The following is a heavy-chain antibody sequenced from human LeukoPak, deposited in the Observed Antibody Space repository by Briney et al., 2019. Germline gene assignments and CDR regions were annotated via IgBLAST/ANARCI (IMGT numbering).Heavy chain of an antibody. J-gene: IGHJ6*04. CDR2: IIPIFGTA. Sequence: SVKVSCKASGGTFTSYAISWVRQAPGQGLEWMGGIIPIFGTANYAQKFQGRVTITADESTSTAYMELSSLRSEDTAVYYCAREGRFGEKYYYGTDVWGKGTTVTVSS. CDR3: AREGRFGEKYYYGTDV. V-gene: IGHV1-69*13. D-gene: IGHD3-10*01. CDR1: GGTFTSYA.